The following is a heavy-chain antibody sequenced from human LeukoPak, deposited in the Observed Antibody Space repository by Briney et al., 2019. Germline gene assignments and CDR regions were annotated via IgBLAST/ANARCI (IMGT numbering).Heavy chain of an antibody. D-gene: IGHD3-10*01. J-gene: IGHJ5*02. CDR3: ARGYLKWFGELLGNWFDP. Sequence: SVKVSCKASGDTFSSYAISWVRQAPGQGLEWMGGIIPIFGTANYAQKFQGRVTITADESTSTAYMELSSLRSEDTAVYYCARGYLKWFGELLGNWFDPWGQGTLVTVSS. CDR1: GDTFSSYA. V-gene: IGHV1-69*01. CDR2: IIPIFGTA.